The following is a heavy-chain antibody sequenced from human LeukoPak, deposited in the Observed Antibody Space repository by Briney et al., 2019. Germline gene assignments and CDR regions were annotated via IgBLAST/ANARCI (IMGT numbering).Heavy chain of an antibody. V-gene: IGHV4-59*01. Sequence: SETLSLTCTVSGGSISSYYWSWIRQPPGKGLEWIGYIYYSGSTNYNPSLKSRVTISVDTSKNQFFLKLSSVTAADTAVYYCARGSYGAWDYGYYFDYWGQGTLVTVSS. CDR2: IYYSGST. D-gene: IGHD4-17*01. CDR3: ARGSYGAWDYGYYFDY. J-gene: IGHJ4*02. CDR1: GGSISSYY.